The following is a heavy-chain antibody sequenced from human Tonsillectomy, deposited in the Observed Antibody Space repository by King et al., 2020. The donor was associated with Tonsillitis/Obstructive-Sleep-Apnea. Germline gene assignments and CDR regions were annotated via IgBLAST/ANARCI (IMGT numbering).Heavy chain of an antibody. D-gene: IGHD3-9*01. J-gene: IGHJ4*02. CDR1: GYTFTSYG. CDR2: ISAYNGNT. Sequence: QLVQSGAEVKKPGASVKASCKASGYTFTSYGISWVRQAPGQGLEWMGWISAYNGNTNYAQKLQGRVTMTTDTSTSTAYMELRSLRSDDTAVYYCARDNRVLRYFDWLSPIDYWGQGTLVTVSS. CDR3: ARDNRVLRYFDWLSPIDY. V-gene: IGHV1-18*01.